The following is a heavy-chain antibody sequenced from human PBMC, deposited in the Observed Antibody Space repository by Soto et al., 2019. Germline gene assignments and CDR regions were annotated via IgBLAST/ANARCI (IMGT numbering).Heavy chain of an antibody. CDR1: GFTFRAYS. V-gene: IGHV3-21*06. Sequence: GGSLRLSCVASGFTFRAYSMSWVRQAPGQGLEWVASITSSNTYIYYTRSVEGRFTISRDDAKNSLHLQMNALRAEDTAVYYCVRDLLEGYGHARQPDYWGQGTLVTVSS. CDR3: VRDLLEGYGHARQPDY. CDR2: ITSSNTYI. J-gene: IGHJ4*02. D-gene: IGHD2-15*01.